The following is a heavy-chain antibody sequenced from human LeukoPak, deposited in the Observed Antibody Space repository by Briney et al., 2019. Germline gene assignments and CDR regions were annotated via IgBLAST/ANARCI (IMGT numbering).Heavy chain of an antibody. CDR2: INHSGNT. V-gene: IGHV4-34*01. CDR1: GGSFSGYY. D-gene: IGHD6-13*01. J-gene: IGHJ5*02. Sequence: AETLSLTCAVYGGSFSGYYWTWIRQHPGKGLEWIGEINHSGNTNYNPSLKSRVTFSVDTSKNQFSLKLSFVTAADTAVYYCARARLLYRARGNSFDPWGQGTLVTVSS. CDR3: ARARLLYRARGNSFDP.